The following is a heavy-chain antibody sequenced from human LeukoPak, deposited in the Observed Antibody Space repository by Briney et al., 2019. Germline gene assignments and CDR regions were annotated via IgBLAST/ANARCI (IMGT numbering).Heavy chain of an antibody. CDR1: GGSSSVYY. J-gene: IGHJ4*02. CDR2: INHSGST. CDR3: AGGGPIVATDY. V-gene: IGHV4-34*01. Sequence: SETLSLTCAVYGGSSSVYYWSWIRQPPGKGLEWIGEINHSGSTNYNPSLKSRVTISVDTSKNQFSLKLSSVTAADTAVYYCAGGGPIVATDYWGQGTLVTVSS. D-gene: IGHD5-12*01.